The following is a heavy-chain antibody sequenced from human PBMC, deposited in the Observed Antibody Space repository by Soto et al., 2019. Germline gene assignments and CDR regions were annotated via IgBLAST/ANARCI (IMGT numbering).Heavy chain of an antibody. CDR3: AAEPEGRYWSGGSCSNY. CDR2: FIPSLGIA. CDR1: GGTFSSYT. V-gene: IGHV1-69*02. Sequence: QVQLVQSGAEVKKPGSSVKVSCKASGGTFSSYTISWVRQAPGQGLEWMGRFIPSLGIANYAQKFQGRVTITADKSTSTAYMELSSLRSEDTAVYYCAAEPEGRYWSGGSCSNYWGQGTLVTVSS. J-gene: IGHJ4*02. D-gene: IGHD2-15*01.